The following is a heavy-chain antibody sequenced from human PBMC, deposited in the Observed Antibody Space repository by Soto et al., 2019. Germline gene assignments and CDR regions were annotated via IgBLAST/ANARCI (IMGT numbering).Heavy chain of an antibody. D-gene: IGHD1-1*01. J-gene: IGHJ4*02. CDR3: SRGGDAYKAGNY. Sequence: SDTLSLTSAVYGGSLSGYYWTWIRRPPGKGLEWIGEIHHSGSINYNSSLKSRVTISADTSKNQFFLKLSSVTAADTAVYYCSRGGDAYKAGNYWGQGTLVTVS. V-gene: IGHV4-34*01. CDR1: GGSLSGYY. CDR2: IHHSGSI.